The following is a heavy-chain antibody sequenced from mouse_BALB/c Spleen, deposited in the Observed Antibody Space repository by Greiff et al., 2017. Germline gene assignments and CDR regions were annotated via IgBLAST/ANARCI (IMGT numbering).Heavy chain of an antibody. J-gene: IGHJ4*01. D-gene: IGHD2-4*01. CDR3: ASRSTMIYAMDY. CDR1: GYSITSGYY. CDR2: ISYDGSN. Sequence: ESGPGLVKPSQSLSLTCSVTGYSITSGYYWNWIRQFPGNKLEWMGYISYDGSNNYNPSLKNRISITRDTSKNQFFLKLNSVTTEDTATYYCASRSTMIYAMDYWGQGTSVTVSS. V-gene: IGHV3-6*02.